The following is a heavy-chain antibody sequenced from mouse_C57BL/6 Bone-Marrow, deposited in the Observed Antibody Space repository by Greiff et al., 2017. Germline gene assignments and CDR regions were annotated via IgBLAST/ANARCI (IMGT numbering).Heavy chain of an antibody. J-gene: IGHJ4*01. CDR2: IYPGSGST. CDR1: GYTFTSYW. Sequence: QVQLQQPGAELVKPGASVKMSCKASGYTFTSYWITWVKQRPGQGLEWIGDIYPGSGSTNYTEKFKSKATLTVDTSSSTAYMQLSSLTSEDSAVYYCARITTVVHYYAMDYWGQGTSVTVSS. CDR3: ARITTVVHYYAMDY. D-gene: IGHD1-1*01. V-gene: IGHV1-55*01.